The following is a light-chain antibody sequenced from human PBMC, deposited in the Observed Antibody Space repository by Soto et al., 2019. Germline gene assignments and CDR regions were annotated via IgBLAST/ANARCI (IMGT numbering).Light chain of an antibody. V-gene: IGKV1-33*01. Sequence: DIQMTQSPSSLSASVGDRVTITCQASQDISNSLNWYQQKPGKAPKLLIYDASNMNTGVPARFSGSGSETYFTFTISSLQAEDFATYYCQHYHFLPPMYPFGQGTTVEIK. CDR1: QDISNS. CDR2: DAS. J-gene: IGKJ2*01. CDR3: QHYHFLPPMYP.